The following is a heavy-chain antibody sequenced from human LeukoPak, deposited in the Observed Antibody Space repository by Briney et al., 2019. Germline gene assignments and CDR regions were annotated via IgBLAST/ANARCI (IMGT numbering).Heavy chain of an antibody. CDR2: ISAYNGNT. D-gene: IGHD2-2*01. CDR3: ARSGFSVVPIANYHDGMDV. V-gene: IGHV1-18*01. Sequence: ASVKVSCKCSGYSFISYGVNWVRQAPGQGLEWMGWISAYNGNTNYAEKVQGRVTMTTDTSTQTVFMELRSLTYDDTAVYFCARSGFSVVPIANYHDGMDVWGQGTTVAVSS. J-gene: IGHJ6*02. CDR1: GYSFISYG.